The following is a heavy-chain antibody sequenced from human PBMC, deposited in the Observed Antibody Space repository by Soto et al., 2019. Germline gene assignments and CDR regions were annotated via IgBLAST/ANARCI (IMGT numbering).Heavy chain of an antibody. CDR1: GGSISSSSYF. J-gene: IGHJ5*02. CDR3: ARHPSDFWFDP. V-gene: IGHV4-39*01. CDR2: NYYSGST. Sequence: QLQLQESGPGLVKPSETLSLTCSVSGGSISSSSYFWGWIRQPPGQGLEWSGRNYYSGSTYYNPSLRSRVTVSVDTSKNQFSLKLSSVTAADTAVYYCARHPSDFWFDPWGQGTLVTVSS. D-gene: IGHD2-21*02.